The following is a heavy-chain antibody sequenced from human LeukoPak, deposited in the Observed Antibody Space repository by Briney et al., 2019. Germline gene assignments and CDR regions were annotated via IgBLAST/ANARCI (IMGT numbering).Heavy chain of an antibody. J-gene: IGHJ4*02. CDR2: LIGSGVST. D-gene: IGHD3-22*01. V-gene: IGHV3-23*01. Sequence: PGGSLRLSCAASGFTFSSYAMSCVRQAPGEGLEWVSALIGSGVSTSYADSVKGRFTISRDNSKNTLYLHMNSLKAEDTAVYYCAKRDGSGYYYFDYWGQGTLVTVSS. CDR1: GFTFSSYA. CDR3: AKRDGSGYYYFDY.